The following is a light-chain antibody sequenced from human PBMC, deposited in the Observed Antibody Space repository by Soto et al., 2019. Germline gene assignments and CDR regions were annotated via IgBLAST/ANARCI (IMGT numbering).Light chain of an antibody. CDR1: SSDVGTYDF. CDR3: CLYAVTFYV. V-gene: IGLV2-11*01. J-gene: IGLJ1*01. CDR2: DVS. Sequence: QSALTQPRSVSGSPGQSVTISCTGTSSDVGTYDFVSWYQQHPGKAPRLMIFDVSERPSGVPDRFSGSKSGNTASLTNSGLQAEDEADYYCCLYAVTFYVFGTGTKVTVL.